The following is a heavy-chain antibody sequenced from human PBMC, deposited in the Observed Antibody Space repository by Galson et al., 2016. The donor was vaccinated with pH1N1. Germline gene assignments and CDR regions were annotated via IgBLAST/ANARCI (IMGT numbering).Heavy chain of an antibody. J-gene: IGHJ4*02. CDR1: GGSVSSGVYH. D-gene: IGHD2-21*01. CDR2: ISTSGTT. Sequence: SETLSLTCTVSGGSVSSGVYHWSWVRQPAGKELEWIGHISTSGTTKYNPSFKSRVSISMDTSKNQFSLNLNSVTAADTAVYFCARLTYCGDDCLYFNYWGQGTLVTVSS. V-gene: IGHV4-61*10. CDR3: ARLTYCGDDCLYFNY.